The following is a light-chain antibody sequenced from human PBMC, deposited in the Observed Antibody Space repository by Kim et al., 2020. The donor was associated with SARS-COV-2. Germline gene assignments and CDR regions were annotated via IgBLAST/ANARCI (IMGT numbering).Light chain of an antibody. V-gene: IGLV3-1*01. J-gene: IGLJ2*01. CDR2: QDS. Sequence: SYELTQPPSVSVSPGQTASITCSGDKLGDKYACWYQQKPGQSPVLVIYQDSKRPSGIPERFSGSNSGNTATLTISGTQAMDEADYYCQAWDSSTVVFGRGTKVTVL. CDR1: KLGDKY. CDR3: QAWDSSTVV.